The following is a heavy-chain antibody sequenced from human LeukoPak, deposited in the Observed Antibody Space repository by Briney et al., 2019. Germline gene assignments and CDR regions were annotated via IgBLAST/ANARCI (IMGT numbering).Heavy chain of an antibody. CDR1: GFTFSDYY. D-gene: IGHD2-21*02. V-gene: IGHV3-11*01. CDR2: ISSSGSTI. Sequence: GGSLRLSCAASGFTFSDYYMSWIRQVPGKGLEWVSYISSSGSTIYYADSVKGRFTISGDNAKNSLYLQMNSLRAEDTAVYYCARRTKVVTYWYFDLWGRGTLVTVSS. J-gene: IGHJ2*01. CDR3: ARRTKVVTYWYFDL.